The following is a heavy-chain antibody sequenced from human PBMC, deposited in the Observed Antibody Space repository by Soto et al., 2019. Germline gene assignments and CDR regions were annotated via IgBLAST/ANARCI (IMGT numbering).Heavy chain of an antibody. J-gene: IGHJ5*01. CDR2: IYKSATT. Sequence: SETLSLTCSVSGDSICNLDYCWAWIRQPPGRALECIGYIYKSATTYYNPSFESRVAISVDTSKSQFSLNVTSVTAADTAVYFCARGRYCLTGRCFPNWFDSWGQGALVTVSS. CDR3: ARGRYCLTGRCFPNWFDS. D-gene: IGHD7-27*01. CDR1: GDSICNLDYC. V-gene: IGHV4-30-4*01.